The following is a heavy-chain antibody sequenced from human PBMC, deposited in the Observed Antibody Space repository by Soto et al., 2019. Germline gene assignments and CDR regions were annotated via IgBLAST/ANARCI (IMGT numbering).Heavy chain of an antibody. D-gene: IGHD6-13*01. J-gene: IGHJ3*02. V-gene: IGHV2-5*02. CDR1: GFSLSTSGVG. CDR3: SHRRVWILGSRPLNDAFDI. CDR2: IYWDDDK. Sequence: GSGPTLVNPTQTLTLTCTFSGFSLSTSGVGVGWIRQPPGKALEWLALIYWDDDKRYSPSLKSRLTITKDTSKNQVVLTMTNMDPVDTATYYCSHRRVWILGSRPLNDAFDIWGQGTMVTVSS.